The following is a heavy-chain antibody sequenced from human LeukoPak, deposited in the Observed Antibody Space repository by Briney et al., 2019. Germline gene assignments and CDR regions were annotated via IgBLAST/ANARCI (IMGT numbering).Heavy chain of an antibody. V-gene: IGHV3-48*03. CDR1: GFSFSSYE. Sequence: PGGSLRLSCAASGFSFSSYEMNWVRQAPGKGLEWVSYISSSGSAIYYADSVKGRFTISRDNAKNSLYLQMNSLRAEDTAVYYCAELGITMIGGVWGKGTTVTISS. CDR3: AELGITMIGGV. CDR2: ISSSGSAI. J-gene: IGHJ6*04. D-gene: IGHD3-10*02.